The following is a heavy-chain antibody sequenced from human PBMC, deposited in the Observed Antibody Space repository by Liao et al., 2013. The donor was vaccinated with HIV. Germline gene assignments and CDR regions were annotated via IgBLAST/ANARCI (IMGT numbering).Heavy chain of an antibody. D-gene: IGHD3-22*01. CDR3: ARDRYYYDISGYYAFDI. CDR1: GGSISSGSYY. V-gene: IGHV4-61*02. J-gene: IGHJ3*02. CDR2: ADTSGST. Sequence: QVQLQESGPGLVKPSQTLSLTCTVSGGSISSGSYYWNWFRQPAGKGLEWIGRADTSGSTNYNPSLKSRVTISTDSSKNQLSLTLISVTAADTAVYYCARDRYYYDISGYYAFDIWAKGQRSPSLQ.